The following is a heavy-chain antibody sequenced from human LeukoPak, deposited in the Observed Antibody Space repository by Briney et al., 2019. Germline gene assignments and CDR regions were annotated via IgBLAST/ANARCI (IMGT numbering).Heavy chain of an antibody. J-gene: IGHJ5*02. Sequence: SGGSLRLSCAASGFTFSDFYMSWLRQAPGKGLEWVSYISSSGSTIYYADSVKGRFTTSRDNAKNSLYLQMNSLRAEDTAVFYCAASLRFPGWFDPWGQGALVTVSS. CDR3: AASLRFPGWFDP. CDR1: GFTFSDFY. V-gene: IGHV3-11*01. D-gene: IGHD3-16*01. CDR2: ISSSGSTI.